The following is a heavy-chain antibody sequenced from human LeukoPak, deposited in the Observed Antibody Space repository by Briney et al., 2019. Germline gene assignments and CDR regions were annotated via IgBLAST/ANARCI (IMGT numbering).Heavy chain of an antibody. J-gene: IGHJ5*02. V-gene: IGHV5-51*01. CDR1: GYSFRDYW. Sequence: GESLKISCKGFGYSFRDYWIGWVRQMPGKGLEWMGIIYPADSDIRYSPSFQGQVTISADKSISTAYLQWSSLKASDTAMYYCARQEYCSGGSCYTWFDPWGQGTLVTVSS. CDR3: ARQEYCSGGSCYTWFDP. CDR2: IYPADSDI. D-gene: IGHD2-15*01.